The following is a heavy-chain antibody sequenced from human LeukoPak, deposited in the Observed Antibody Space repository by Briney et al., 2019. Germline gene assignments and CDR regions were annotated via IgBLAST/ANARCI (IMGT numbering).Heavy chain of an antibody. CDR1: RGSTSTYY. V-gene: IGHV4-59*01. CDR3: ARDLPNYYDSSGYGAFDI. J-gene: IGHJ3*02. CDR2: IYYSGST. D-gene: IGHD3-22*01. Sequence: KPSETLSLTCTVSRGSTSTYYWSWIRQPPGKGLEWIGYIYYSGSTNYNPSLKSRVTISVDTSKNQFSLKLSSVTAADTAVYYCARDLPNYYDSSGYGAFDIWGQGTMVTVSS.